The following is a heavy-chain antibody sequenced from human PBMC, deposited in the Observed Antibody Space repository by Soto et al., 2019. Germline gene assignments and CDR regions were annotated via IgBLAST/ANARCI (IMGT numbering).Heavy chain of an antibody. CDR1: GFTFSSYS. D-gene: IGHD3-10*01. V-gene: IGHV3-23*01. J-gene: IGHJ4*02. CDR2: FRTGGDDGTT. CDR3: AKKVNSGPGSQYFDY. Sequence: LRLSCAASGFTFSSYSMSWVRQAPGKGLEWVSGFRTGGDDGTTYYADSVKGRFTISRDNSKNTLFLQMNSLRAEDTAIYYCAKKVNSGPGSQYFDYWGQGTLVTVSS.